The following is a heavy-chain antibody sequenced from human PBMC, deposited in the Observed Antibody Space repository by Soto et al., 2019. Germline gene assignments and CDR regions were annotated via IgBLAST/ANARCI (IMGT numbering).Heavy chain of an antibody. CDR1: GFTFSSYG. V-gene: IGHV3-30*18. D-gene: IGHD3-22*01. CDR2: ISYDGSNK. J-gene: IGHJ4*02. CDR3: AKSIVVI. Sequence: QVQLVESGGGVVQPGRSLGLSCAASGFTFSSYGMHWVRQAPGKGLEWVAVISYDGSNKYYADSVKGRFTISRDNSKNTLYLQMNSLRAEDTSVYYCAKSIVVIWGQGTLVTVSS.